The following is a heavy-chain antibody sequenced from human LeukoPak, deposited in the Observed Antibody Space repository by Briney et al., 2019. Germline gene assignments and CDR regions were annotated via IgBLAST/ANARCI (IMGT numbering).Heavy chain of an antibody. Sequence: AGGSLRLSCAASGFTFSSYGMHGVRQAPGKGLGWVAVIWYDVSNKYYADSVKGRFTISRDNSKNTLYLQMNSLRAEDTAVYYCAREGDYYDSSGYYNYMDVWGKGTTVTVSS. CDR1: GFTFSSYG. V-gene: IGHV3-33*01. J-gene: IGHJ6*03. D-gene: IGHD3-22*01. CDR3: AREGDYYDSSGYYNYMDV. CDR2: IWYDVSNK.